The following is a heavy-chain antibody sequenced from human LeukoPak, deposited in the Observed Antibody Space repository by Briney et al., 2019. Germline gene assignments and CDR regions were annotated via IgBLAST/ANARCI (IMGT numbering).Heavy chain of an antibody. Sequence: SETLSLTCTVSGGSISSYYWSWIRPPAGKGLEWIGRIYTSGSTNYNPSLKSRVTMSVDTSKNQFSLKLSSVTAADTAVYYCARDGGPYCSGGSCYFPFDYWGQGTLVTVSS. V-gene: IGHV4-4*07. D-gene: IGHD2-15*01. CDR3: ARDGGPYCSGGSCYFPFDY. CDR1: GGSISSYY. CDR2: IYTSGST. J-gene: IGHJ4*02.